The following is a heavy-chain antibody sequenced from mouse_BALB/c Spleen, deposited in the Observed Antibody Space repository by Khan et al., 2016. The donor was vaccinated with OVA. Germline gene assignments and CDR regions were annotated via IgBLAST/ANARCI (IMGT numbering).Heavy chain of an antibody. J-gene: IGHJ3*01. D-gene: IGHD2-14*01. CDR1: GYTFTDYV. V-gene: IGHV1-81*01. Sequence: QVQLQQSGPELVKPGASLKVSCEASGYTFTDYVIGWVKQRTRQDLEGIGDIFPESGTPYYNEKFKDKATLTADKSSNTAYMQLSSLTSEDSAVYFCARGGYSVFAFWGQGTLVTVSA. CDR3: ARGGYSVFAF. CDR2: IFPESGTP.